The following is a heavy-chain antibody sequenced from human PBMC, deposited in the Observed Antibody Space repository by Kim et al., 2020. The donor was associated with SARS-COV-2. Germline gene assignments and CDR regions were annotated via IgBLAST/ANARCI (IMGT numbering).Heavy chain of an antibody. D-gene: IGHD3-3*01. V-gene: IGHV4-39*07. Sequence: PSLKNRLTISIDTSQNQFSLKLRSVTAADASVYYCARSITIFGVVITFDYWGQGTLVTVSS. CDR3: ARSITIFGVVITFDY. J-gene: IGHJ4*02.